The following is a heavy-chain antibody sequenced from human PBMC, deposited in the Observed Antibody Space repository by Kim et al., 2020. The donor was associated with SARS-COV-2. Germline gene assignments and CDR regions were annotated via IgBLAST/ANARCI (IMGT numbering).Heavy chain of an antibody. J-gene: IGHJ4*02. D-gene: IGHD1-26*01. CDR3: ARGGGSYYSV. V-gene: IGHV3-7*01. Sequence: SDKNYVESVKGRVTISRDNTERSLSLQMNSLRVEDTAVYYCARGGGSYYSVWGRGTLVTVSS. CDR2: SDK.